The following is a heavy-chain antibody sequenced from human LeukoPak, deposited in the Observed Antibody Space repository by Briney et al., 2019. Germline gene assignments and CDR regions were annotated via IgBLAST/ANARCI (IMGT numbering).Heavy chain of an antibody. J-gene: IGHJ4*02. V-gene: IGHV3-23*01. CDR1: GFTFSSYA. Sequence: GGSLRLSCAASGFTFSSYAMSWVRQAPGKGLEWVSAISGSGGSTYYADSVKGRFTISRDNSKNTLYLQMNSLRAEDTAVYYCAPGGSSGSGSFDYWGQGTLVTVSS. CDR3: APGGSSGSGSFDY. CDR2: ISGSGGST. D-gene: IGHD6-19*01.